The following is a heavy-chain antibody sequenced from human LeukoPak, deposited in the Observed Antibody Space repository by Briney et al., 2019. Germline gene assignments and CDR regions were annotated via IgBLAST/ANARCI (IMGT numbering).Heavy chain of an antibody. CDR3: AKGASQPLAYYYYYYMDV. Sequence: PGGSLRLSCAASGFTFDDYAMHWVRQAPGKGLEWVSGISWNSGSIGYADSAKGRFTISRDNAKNSLYQQMNSLRAEDTAVYYCAKGASQPLAYYYYYYMDVWGKGTTVTVSS. CDR2: ISWNSGSI. D-gene: IGHD1-26*01. J-gene: IGHJ6*03. V-gene: IGHV3-9*01. CDR1: GFTFDDYA.